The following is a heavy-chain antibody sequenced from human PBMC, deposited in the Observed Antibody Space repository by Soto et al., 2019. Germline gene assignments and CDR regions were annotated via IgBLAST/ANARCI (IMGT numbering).Heavy chain of an antibody. J-gene: IGHJ4*02. V-gene: IGHV5-10-1*01. CDR1: GYSFTSYW. Sequence: PGESLKISCQVSGYSFTSYWISWVRQMPGKGLEWMGRIDPSDTYTNYSPSFQGHVTISADKSIGTAYLQWSSLKASDAAMYYCARHSGRYYRSPYYFDYWGQASLVSVSS. D-gene: IGHD1-26*01. CDR2: IDPSDTYT. CDR3: ARHSGRYYRSPYYFDY.